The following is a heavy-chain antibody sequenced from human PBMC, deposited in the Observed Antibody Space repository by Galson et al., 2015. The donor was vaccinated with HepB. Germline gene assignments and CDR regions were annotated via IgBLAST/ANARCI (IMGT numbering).Heavy chain of an antibody. CDR3: ARGRLAAAGTFHYLVDWFDP. D-gene: IGHD6-13*01. J-gene: IGHJ5*02. CDR2: IYPGDSDT. Sequence: QSGAEVKKPGESLKISCKGSGYSFTSYWIGWVRQMPGKGLEWMGIIYPGDSDTRYSPSFQGHVTISADKSISTAYLQWSSLKASDTTMYYCARGRLAAAGTFHYLVDWFDPWGQGTLVTVSS. CDR1: GYSFTSYW. V-gene: IGHV5-51*01.